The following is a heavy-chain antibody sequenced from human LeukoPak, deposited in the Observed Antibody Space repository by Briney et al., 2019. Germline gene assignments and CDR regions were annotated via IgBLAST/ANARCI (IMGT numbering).Heavy chain of an antibody. J-gene: IGHJ4*02. V-gene: IGHV1-18*01. D-gene: IGHD3-22*01. CDR3: AEMRINYYCDSSGYPDY. CDR1: GYTFTSHG. CDR2: ISAYNGNT. Sequence: ASVNVSCTACGYTFTSHGISWVRRAPGPGLGWMGWISAYNGNTNYAQKLQGIVTMTTDTSTSTAYMELRSLRTDETAVYYGAEMRINYYCDSSGYPDYWGQGTLVTVSS.